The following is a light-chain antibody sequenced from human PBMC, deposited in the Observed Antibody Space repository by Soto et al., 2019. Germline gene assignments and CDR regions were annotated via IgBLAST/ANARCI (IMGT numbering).Light chain of an antibody. CDR3: QQDYNSHQT. CDR2: GAF. J-gene: IGKJ1*01. V-gene: IGKV3D-7*01. Sequence: PGERVTLSCRASQSVSRNYLIWFQQKPGQAPRLLICGAFTRATGIPARFSGSGSGTDFTLTISRLQPEDFAVYDCQQDYNSHQTFGQGTKVYIK. CDR1: QSVSRNY.